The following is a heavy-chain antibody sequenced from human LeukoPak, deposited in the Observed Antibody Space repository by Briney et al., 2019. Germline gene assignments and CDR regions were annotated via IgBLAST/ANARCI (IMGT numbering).Heavy chain of an antibody. CDR1: GFTFSSYA. D-gene: IGHD4-17*01. J-gene: IGHJ4*02. CDR2: PWGGGGTT. V-gene: IGHV3-23*01. CDR3: AKGAEGKTTVSSPFDS. Sequence: PGGSLRLSCAASGFTFSSYAMSWVRQPPGKGLEWVSAPWGGGGTTYYADSVKGRFAISRDNSKTTLYLQMNSLRAEDTAIYYCAKGAEGKTTVSSPFDSWGQGTLVTVSS.